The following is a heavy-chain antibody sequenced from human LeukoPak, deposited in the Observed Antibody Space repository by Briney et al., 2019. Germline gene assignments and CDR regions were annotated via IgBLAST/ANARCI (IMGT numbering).Heavy chain of an antibody. J-gene: IGHJ4*02. CDR1: GGSISSSSYY. D-gene: IGHD2-2*01. V-gene: IGHV4-39*07. CDR2: IYYSGST. Sequence: SETLSLTCTVSGGSISSSSYYWGWIRQPPGKGLEWIGSIYYSGSTYYNPSLKSRVTISVDTSKNQFSLKLSSVTAADTAVYYCARSGYCSSTSCYGGRYYFDYWGQGTLVTVSS. CDR3: ARSGYCSSTSCYGGRYYFDY.